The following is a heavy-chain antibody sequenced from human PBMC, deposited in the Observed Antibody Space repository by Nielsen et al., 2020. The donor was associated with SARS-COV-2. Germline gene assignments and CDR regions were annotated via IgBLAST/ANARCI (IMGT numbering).Heavy chain of an antibody. CDR2: ISYDGSND. J-gene: IGHJ4*02. V-gene: IGHV3-30-3*01. Sequence: GESLKISCAASGFTFSRHAMHWVRQAPGKGLEWVAVISYDGSNDYYADSVRGRFTISRDNSKNTLFLQMNSLRAEDTAVYYCARGNGWGSYFDYWGQGTLVTVSS. CDR3: ARGNGWGSYFDY. CDR1: GFTFSRHA. D-gene: IGHD7-27*01.